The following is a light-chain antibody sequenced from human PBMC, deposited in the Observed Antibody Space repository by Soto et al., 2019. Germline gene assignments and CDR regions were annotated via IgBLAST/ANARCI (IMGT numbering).Light chain of an antibody. CDR3: QSYDSSLSALI. V-gene: IGLV1-40*01. Sequence: QSVLTQPPSVSGAPGQRVTISCTGSSSNIGAGYDVHWYQQLPGTAPKLLIFGNSNRPSGVRGRFSGSKSGTSASLAITGLQAEDEADYYCQSYDSSLSALIFGGGTKLTVL. J-gene: IGLJ2*01. CDR2: GNS. CDR1: SSNIGAGYD.